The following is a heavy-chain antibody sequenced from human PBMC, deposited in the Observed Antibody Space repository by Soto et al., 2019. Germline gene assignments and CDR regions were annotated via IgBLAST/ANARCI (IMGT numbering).Heavy chain of an antibody. D-gene: IGHD6-19*01. CDR2: IYSSGST. CDR3: ARESSSGWYGLEY. Sequence: SETLSLTCTVSGGSISGYYWNWIRQPPGKGLEWIGYIYSSGSTDHNPSLKSRVTISVDTSKNEFSLNLNSVTAADTAVYYCARESSSGWYGLEYWGQGTLVTVSS. CDR1: GGSISGYY. J-gene: IGHJ4*02. V-gene: IGHV4-59*01.